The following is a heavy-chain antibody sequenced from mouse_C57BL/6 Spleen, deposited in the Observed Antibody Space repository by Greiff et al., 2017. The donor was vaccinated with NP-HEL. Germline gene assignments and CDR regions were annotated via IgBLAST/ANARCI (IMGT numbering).Heavy chain of an antibody. CDR3: ARNYGRSHWYFDV. D-gene: IGHD1-1*01. Sequence: EVQVVESGPGLVKPSQSLSLTCSVTGYSITSGYYWNWIRQFPGNKLEWMGYISYDGSNNYNPSLKNRISITRDTSKNQFFLKLNSVTTEDTATYYCARNYGRSHWYFDVWGTGTTVTVSS. CDR2: ISYDGSN. CDR1: GYSITSGYY. J-gene: IGHJ1*03. V-gene: IGHV3-6*01.